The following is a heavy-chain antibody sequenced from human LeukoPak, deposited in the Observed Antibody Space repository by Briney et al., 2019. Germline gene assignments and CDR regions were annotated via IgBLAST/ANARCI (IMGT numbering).Heavy chain of an antibody. CDR3: ARHTRPGCSGYENAFDI. D-gene: IGHD5-12*01. J-gene: IGHJ3*02. V-gene: IGHV4-39*01. CDR1: SGSISSTSDY. Sequence: NPSETLSLTCTVSSGSISSTSDYWGWIRQPPGKGLEWIGNFYDSGSTYYNPSLKSRVTISGDTSKNQFSLKLTSVTAADTAVYYCARHTRPGCSGYENAFDIWGQGTMVTVSS. CDR2: FYDSGST.